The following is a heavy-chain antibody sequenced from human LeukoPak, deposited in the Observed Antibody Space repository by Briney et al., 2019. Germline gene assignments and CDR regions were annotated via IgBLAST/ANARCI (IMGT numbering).Heavy chain of an antibody. V-gene: IGHV1-2*02. CDR2: INPNSGGT. CDR3: ARVDYDILTGCYNWDY. Sequence: ASVKVSCKASGYTFTGYYMHWVRQAPGQGLEWMGWINPNSGGTNYAQKFQGRVTMTRDTSISTAYMELSRLRSDDTAVYYCARVDYDILTGCYNWDYWGQGTLVTVSS. D-gene: IGHD3-9*01. J-gene: IGHJ4*02. CDR1: GYTFTGYY.